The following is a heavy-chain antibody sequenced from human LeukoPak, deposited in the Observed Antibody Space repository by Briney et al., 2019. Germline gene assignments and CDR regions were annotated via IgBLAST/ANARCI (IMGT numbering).Heavy chain of an antibody. J-gene: IGHJ3*02. V-gene: IGHV1-18*01. CDR2: ISAYNGNT. Sequence: WASVTVSCKASGYTFTSYGISWVRQAPGQGLEWMGWISAYNGNTNYAQKLQGRVTMTTDTSTSTAYMELRSLRSDDTAVYYCARDRGVVGASAFDIWGQGTMVTVSS. CDR3: ARDRGVVGASAFDI. D-gene: IGHD1-26*01. CDR1: GYTFTSYG.